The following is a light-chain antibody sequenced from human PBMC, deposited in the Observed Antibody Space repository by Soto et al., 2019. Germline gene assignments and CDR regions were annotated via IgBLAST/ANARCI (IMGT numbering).Light chain of an antibody. V-gene: IGKV1-39*01. CDR3: QQSYRTYT. J-gene: IGKJ2*01. CDR1: QSISSY. CDR2: ATS. Sequence: DIQMTQSPYSLSASVGDRVTITCRASQSISSYLNWYQQKPGKAPKLLIYATSSLQSGVPSRFSGRGSGTDFTLTISSLQPEDFATYYCQQSYRTYTFGQGTKLEIK.